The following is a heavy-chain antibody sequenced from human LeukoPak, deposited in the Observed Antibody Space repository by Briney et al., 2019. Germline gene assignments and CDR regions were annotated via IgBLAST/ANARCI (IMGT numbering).Heavy chain of an antibody. CDR2: ISSSGSTI. CDR3: ARKTYEAFDP. Sequence: GGSLRLSCAASGFTFSSYEMNWVRQAPGKGLEWVSYISSSGSTIYYADSVKGRFTISRDNAKNSLCLQMNSLRAEDTAVYYCARKTYEAFDPWGQGTLVTVSS. D-gene: IGHD3-22*01. J-gene: IGHJ5*02. V-gene: IGHV3-48*03. CDR1: GFTFSSYE.